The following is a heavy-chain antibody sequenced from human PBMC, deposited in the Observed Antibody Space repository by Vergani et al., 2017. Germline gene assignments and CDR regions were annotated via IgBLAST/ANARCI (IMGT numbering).Heavy chain of an antibody. CDR2: IGVGGGAE. J-gene: IGHJ4*02. CDR1: GPTISNYV. CDR3: APTYYDILTGYQGGY. V-gene: IGHV3-23*01. D-gene: IGHD3-9*01. Sequence: EVQLLESGGRLAQPGGSLRLSCEVSGPTISNYVLAWVRQAPGKGLEWVSTIGVGGGAEHYADFVKGRFTISRDDSKNMLYLQMTGLRAEDTAVYYCAPTYYDILTGYQGGYWGQGTLVTVSS.